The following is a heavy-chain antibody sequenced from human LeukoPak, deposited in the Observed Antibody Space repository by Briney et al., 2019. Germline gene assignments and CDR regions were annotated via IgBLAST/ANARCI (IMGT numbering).Heavy chain of an antibody. CDR1: GGSISSYY. V-gene: IGHV4-59*12. J-gene: IGHJ4*02. D-gene: IGHD3-10*01. CDR3: ARDPGTMIRGISL. CDR2: IYYSGST. Sequence: SETLSLTCTVSGGSISSYYWSWIRQPPGKGLEWIGYIYYSGSTYYNPSLKSRVTISVDSSKHQFSLRLYSVTAADTAVYYCARDPGTMIRGISLWGQGTLVTVSS.